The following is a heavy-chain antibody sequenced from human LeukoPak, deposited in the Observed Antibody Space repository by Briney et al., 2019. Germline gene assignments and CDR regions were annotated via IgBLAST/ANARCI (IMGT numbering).Heavy chain of an antibody. J-gene: IGHJ6*03. CDR1: GFTFSSYG. CDR3: AKDDGGSYYIYYYYMDV. V-gene: IGHV3-30*02. D-gene: IGHD1-26*01. Sequence: GGSLRLSCAASGFTFSSYGMHWVRQAPGKGLEWVAFIRYDGSNKYYADSVKGRFTISRDNSKNTLYLQMNSLRAEDTAVYYCAKDDGGSYYIYYYYMDVWGKGTTVTISS. CDR2: IRYDGSNK.